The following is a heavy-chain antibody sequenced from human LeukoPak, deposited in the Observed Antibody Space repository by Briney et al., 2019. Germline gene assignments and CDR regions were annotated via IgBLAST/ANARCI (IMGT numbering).Heavy chain of an antibody. CDR2: IYYSGST. V-gene: IGHV4-59*12. CDR3: ARELYVCSSESCYSGDY. CDR1: GGSISSYY. J-gene: IGHJ4*02. D-gene: IGHD2-15*01. Sequence: PSETLSLTCTVSGGSISSYYWSWIRQPPGKGLEWIGYIYYSGSTNYNPSLKSRVTISVDTSKNQFSLKLSSVTAADTAVYYCARELYVCSSESCYSGDYWGQGTLVTVSS.